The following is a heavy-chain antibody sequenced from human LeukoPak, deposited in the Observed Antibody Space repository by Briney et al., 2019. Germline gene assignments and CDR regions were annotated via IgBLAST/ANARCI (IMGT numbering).Heavy chain of an antibody. J-gene: IGHJ3*02. CDR2: IKQDGSEK. D-gene: IGHD3-22*01. V-gene: IGHV3-7*01. Sequence: GGSLRLSCAASGFTFSSYWMSWVRQAPGKGLEWVANIKQDGSEKYYVDSAKGRFTISRDNAKNSLYLQMNSLRAEDTAVYYCQGSTMIVVDTPGAFDIWGQGTMVTVSS. CDR3: QGSTMIVVDTPGAFDI. CDR1: GFTFSSYW.